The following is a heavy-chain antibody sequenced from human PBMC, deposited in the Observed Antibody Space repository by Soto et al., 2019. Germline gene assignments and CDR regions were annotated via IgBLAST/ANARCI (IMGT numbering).Heavy chain of an antibody. CDR3: ARVAKGMNDFEY. Sequence: PGGSLRLSCAASGFAFNAYAVSWVRQAPGKELEFVADVAGDGSGIHYTASVQGRFIISRDNAKNTMYLQMSSLRAEDTAFYYCARVAKGMNDFEYWGQGTLVTV. J-gene: IGHJ4*02. CDR1: GFAFNAYA. CDR2: VAGDGSGI. V-gene: IGHV3-23*01.